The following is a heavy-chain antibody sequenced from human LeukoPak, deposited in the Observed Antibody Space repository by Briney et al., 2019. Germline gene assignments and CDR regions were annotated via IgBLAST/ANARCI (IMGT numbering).Heavy chain of an antibody. Sequence: PSEPLSLTCTVSGGSINNYYWSWIRQPPGKGLEWIGYIYYSGSTNYYPSLKSRVSISVDTSKNQFSLKLSSVTAADTAVYYCAREDHTAMVDSWGQRTLVTVSS. CDR3: AREDHTAMVDS. V-gene: IGHV4-59*01. J-gene: IGHJ4*02. CDR2: IYYSGST. D-gene: IGHD5-18*01. CDR1: GGSINNYY.